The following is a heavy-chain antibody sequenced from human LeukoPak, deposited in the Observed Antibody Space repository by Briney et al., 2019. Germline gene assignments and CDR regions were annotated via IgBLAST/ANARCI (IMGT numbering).Heavy chain of an antibody. CDR1: GYTFTSYA. J-gene: IGHJ6*02. CDR2: INAGNGNT. CDR3: ASSASGSYYYYGMDV. D-gene: IGHD1-26*01. V-gene: IGHV1-3*01. Sequence: ASVTVSCKASGYTFTSYAMHWVRQAPGQRLEWMGWINAGNGNTKYSQKFQGRVTITRDTSASTAYMELSGLRSEDTAVYYCASSASGSYYYYGMDVWGQGTTVTVSS.